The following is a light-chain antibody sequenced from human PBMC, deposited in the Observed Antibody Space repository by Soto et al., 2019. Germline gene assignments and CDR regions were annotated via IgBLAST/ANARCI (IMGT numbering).Light chain of an antibody. CDR3: QQYNSYSQYA. V-gene: IGKV1-5*01. J-gene: IGKJ2*01. CDR1: QSISNW. Sequence: DIQMTQSPSTLSASVGDRVTITCRASQSISNWLAWYQQKPGKAPNLLIYDASSLESGVPSRFSGSGSGTEFTLTISSLQPDDFATSFCQQYNSYSQYAFGQGTKLEIK. CDR2: DAS.